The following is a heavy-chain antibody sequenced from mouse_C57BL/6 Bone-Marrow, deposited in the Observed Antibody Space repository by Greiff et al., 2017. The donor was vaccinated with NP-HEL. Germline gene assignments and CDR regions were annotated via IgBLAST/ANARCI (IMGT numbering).Heavy chain of an antibody. CDR3: TTGLG. CDR1: CFPIQDDS. J-gene: IGHJ2*01. V-gene: IGHV14-4*01. D-gene: IGHD3-1*01. Sequence: FQLQQSGAELVRPGASVQLSCPSSCFPIQDDSLPFLPPLPYPGLEWIGWIDPENGDTEYASKFQGKATRTADTSSNTAYLQLSSLTSEDTAVYYCTTGLGWGQGTTLTVSS. CDR2: IDPENGDT.